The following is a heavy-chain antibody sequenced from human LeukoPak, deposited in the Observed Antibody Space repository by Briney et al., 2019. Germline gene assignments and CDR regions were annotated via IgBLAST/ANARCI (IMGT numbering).Heavy chain of an antibody. CDR1: GFTFSSYW. D-gene: IGHD5-18*01. CDR2: IKQDGSEK. J-gene: IGHJ4*02. V-gene: IGHV3-7*01. CDR3: ARGVDTAMVSLGY. Sequence: PGGSLRLSCAASGFTFSSYWMSWVRQAPGKGLEWVANIKQDGSEKYYVDSVKGRFTIPRDNAKNSLYLQMNSLRAEDTAVYYCARGVDTAMVSLGYWGQGTLVTVSS.